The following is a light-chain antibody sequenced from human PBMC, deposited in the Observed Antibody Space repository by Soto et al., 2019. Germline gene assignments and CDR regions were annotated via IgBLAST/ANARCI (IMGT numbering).Light chain of an antibody. J-gene: IGKJ1*01. CDR3: QQSYSTPPT. Sequence: DIQMTQSPSSLSASVGDRVTITCRASQIITTYLNWYQQKPGKAPKLLIYAASSLQSGVPSRFGGSGSGTDFTLTISSLQPEDFATYYCQQSYSTPPTFGQGTKVDIK. CDR2: AAS. CDR1: QIITTY. V-gene: IGKV1-39*01.